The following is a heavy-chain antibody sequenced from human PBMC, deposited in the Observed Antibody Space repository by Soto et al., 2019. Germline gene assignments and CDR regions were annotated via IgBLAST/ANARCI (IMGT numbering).Heavy chain of an antibody. Sequence: GASVKVSCKASGGTFSSYAISWVRQAPGQGLEWMGGIIPIFGTANYAQKFQGRVTITADESTSTAYMELSSLRSEDTAVYYCAGGYSRISYFDYWGQGTLVTVSS. V-gene: IGHV1-69*13. CDR1: GGTFSSYA. CDR2: IIPIFGTA. J-gene: IGHJ4*02. D-gene: IGHD6-13*01. CDR3: AGGYSRISYFDY.